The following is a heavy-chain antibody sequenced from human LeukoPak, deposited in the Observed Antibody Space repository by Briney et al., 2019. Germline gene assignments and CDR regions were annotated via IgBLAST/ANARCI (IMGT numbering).Heavy chain of an antibody. CDR3: ARDVLVRYYDSSGYSDY. V-gene: IGHV3-21*01. CDR1: GFTFSSYS. Sequence: GGSLRLSCAASGFTFSSYSMNWVRQAPGKGLEWVSSISSSSSYIYYADSVKGRFTISRDNAKNSLYLQMNSLRAEDTAVYYCARDVLVRYYDSSGYSDYWGQGTLVTVSS. D-gene: IGHD3-22*01. CDR2: ISSSSSYI. J-gene: IGHJ4*02.